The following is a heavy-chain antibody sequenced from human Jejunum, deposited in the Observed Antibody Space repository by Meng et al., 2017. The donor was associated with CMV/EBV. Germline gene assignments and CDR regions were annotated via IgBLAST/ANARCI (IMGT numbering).Heavy chain of an antibody. CDR3: ARDGEGRWLQLGC. J-gene: IGHJ4*02. Sequence: GGSISSGGYFWGWVRQPPGKGLEWIGSIDYSGTTRYNPSLGSRVVISVDTSMNQLTLRLDSVTAADTAVYYCARDGEGRWLQLGCWGQGTLVTVSS. CDR2: IDYSGTT. D-gene: IGHD5-24*01. CDR1: GGSISSGGYF. V-gene: IGHV4-39*06.